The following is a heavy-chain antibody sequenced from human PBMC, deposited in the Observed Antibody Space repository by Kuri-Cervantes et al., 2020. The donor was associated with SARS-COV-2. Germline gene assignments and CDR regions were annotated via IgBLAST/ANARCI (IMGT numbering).Heavy chain of an antibody. D-gene: IGHD5-18*01. CDR2: INHSGST. CDR1: GGSFSGHY. CDR3: ARGYSYGYEKASDY. J-gene: IGHJ4*02. V-gene: IGHV4-34*01. Sequence: LSCAVYGGSFSGHYWSWIRQPPGKGLEWIGEINHSGSTNYNPSLKSRVTISVDTSKNQFALKLSSVTAADTAVYYCARGYSYGYEKASDYWGQGTLVTVSS.